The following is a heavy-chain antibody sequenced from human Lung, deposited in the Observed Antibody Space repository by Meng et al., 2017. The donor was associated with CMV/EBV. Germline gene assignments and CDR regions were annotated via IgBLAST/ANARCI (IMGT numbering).Heavy chain of an antibody. CDR2: ISSSSSYT. CDR3: ARRLGGYSYGYIFDH. D-gene: IGHD5-18*01. J-gene: IGHJ4*02. V-gene: IGHV3-11*06. Sequence: QVQLVESGGGLVNPGGSPRHSCCASGFTFSGYDMSWIHQAPGKGLEWVSYISSSSSYTNYADSVKGRFTISRDNAKNSLYLQMNSLRAEDTAVYYCARRLGGYSYGYIFDHWGQGPLVTVYS. CDR1: GFTFSGYD.